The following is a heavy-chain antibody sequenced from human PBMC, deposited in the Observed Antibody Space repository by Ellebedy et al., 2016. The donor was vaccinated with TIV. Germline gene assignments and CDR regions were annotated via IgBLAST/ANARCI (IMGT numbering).Heavy chain of an antibody. D-gene: IGHD1-26*01. CDR3: TREVIVETTTADAFDL. Sequence: SETLSLXXTVSGGSISSDNYFWGWIRHPPGKVLEWIGFIHYTGSTHYNPSLNSRVTISMDTSKNQFSLRLSSVTAADTAVYYCTREVIVETTTADAFDLWGRGIMVTVSS. CDR1: GGSISSDNYF. J-gene: IGHJ3*01. CDR2: IHYTGST. V-gene: IGHV4-31*03.